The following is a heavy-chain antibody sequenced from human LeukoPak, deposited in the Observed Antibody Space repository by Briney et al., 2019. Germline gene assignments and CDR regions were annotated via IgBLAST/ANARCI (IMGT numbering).Heavy chain of an antibody. D-gene: IGHD6-6*01. Sequence: SETLSLTCAVYGGSFSGYYWSWIRQPPGEGLERIGEINRSGSTNYNPSLKSRVTISVDTSKNQFSLKLSSVTAADTAVYYCASVGYSSSDYGMDVWGQGTTVTVSS. J-gene: IGHJ6*02. V-gene: IGHV4-34*01. CDR2: INRSGST. CDR3: ASVGYSSSDYGMDV. CDR1: GGSFSGYY.